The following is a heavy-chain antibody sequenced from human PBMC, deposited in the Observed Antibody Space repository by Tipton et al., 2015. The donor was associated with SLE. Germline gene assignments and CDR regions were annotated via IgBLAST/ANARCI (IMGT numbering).Heavy chain of an antibody. V-gene: IGHV3-21*01. CDR2: ISGSGGST. CDR1: GFTFSSYS. J-gene: IGHJ6*02. CDR3: ARDGSRLPMVA. Sequence: SLRLSCAASGFTFSSYSMNWVRQAPGKGLEWVSAISGSGGSTNYADSVKGRFTISRDNAKNSLYLQMNSLRAEDTAVYYCARDGSRLPMVAWVQATTVTVSS.